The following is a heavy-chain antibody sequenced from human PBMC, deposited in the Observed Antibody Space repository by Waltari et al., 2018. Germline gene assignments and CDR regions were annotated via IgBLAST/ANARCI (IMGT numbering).Heavy chain of an antibody. Sequence: EVQLLESGGGLVQPGGSLRLSCAASGFTFSSFAMSWVRQAPGKGLEWVSTISGSGGSTYYADSVKGRFTISRDNSKNTLYLQMNSLRAQDTAVYYCAKDDDYRPLDYWGQGTQVTVSS. D-gene: IGHD4-17*01. V-gene: IGHV3-23*01. CDR2: ISGSGGST. CDR1: GFTFSSFA. J-gene: IGHJ4*02. CDR3: AKDDDYRPLDY.